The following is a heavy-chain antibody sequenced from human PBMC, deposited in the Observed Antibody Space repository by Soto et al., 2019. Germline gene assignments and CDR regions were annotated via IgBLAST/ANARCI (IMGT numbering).Heavy chain of an antibody. CDR3: AKEPLSASGTTLDY. V-gene: IGHV3-30*18. CDR1: GFTFSSYG. CDR2: ISYDGSNK. J-gene: IGHJ4*02. Sequence: QVQLVESGGGVVQPGRSLRLSCAASGFTFSSYGMHWVRQAPGKGRELVAVISYDGSNKYYAVSVKGRFSISRDNSKNTLYLQMNSLIAEDAAVYDCAKEPLSASGTTLDYLGQGTLVTVSS. D-gene: IGHD6-13*01.